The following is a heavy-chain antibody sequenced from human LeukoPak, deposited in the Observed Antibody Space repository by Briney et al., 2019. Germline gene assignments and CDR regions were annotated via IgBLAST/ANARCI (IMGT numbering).Heavy chain of an antibody. J-gene: IGHJ4*02. D-gene: IGHD3-9*01. Sequence: SETLSLTCTVSGGSINSYYWSWIRQPPGKGLEWIEYIYYSGSTNYNPSLKSRVTISVDTSKNQFSLNLSSVTAADTAVYYCARQDDWGYYFDYWGQGTLVTVSS. V-gene: IGHV4-59*08. CDR3: ARQDDWGYYFDY. CDR2: IYYSGST. CDR1: GGSINSYY.